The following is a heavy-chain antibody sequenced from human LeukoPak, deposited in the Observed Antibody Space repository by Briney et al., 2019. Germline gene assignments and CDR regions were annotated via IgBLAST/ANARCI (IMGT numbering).Heavy chain of an antibody. CDR3: AKERTQTTSFDY. V-gene: IGHV3-23*01. CDR2: ISGSGGST. J-gene: IGHJ4*02. Sequence: GGSLRLSCAASGFMFSTYPMNWVRQAPGKGLECVSTISGSGGSTYYADSVKGRFTISRDNSKNTLYLQMNRPRADDTAIYYCAKERTQTTSFDYWGQGTLVTVSS. CDR1: GFMFSTYP. D-gene: IGHD2/OR15-2a*01.